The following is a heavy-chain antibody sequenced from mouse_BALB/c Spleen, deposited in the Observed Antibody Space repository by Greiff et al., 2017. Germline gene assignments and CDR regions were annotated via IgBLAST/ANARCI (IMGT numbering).Heavy chain of an antibody. CDR3: AREDDYDAGLMDY. CDR1: GFTFSDYY. Sequence: EVQLVESGGGLVKPGGSLKLSCAASGFTFSDYYMYWVRQTPEKRLEWVATISDGGSYTYYPDSVKGRFTISRDNAKNNLYLQMSSLKSEDTAMYYCAREDDYDAGLMDYWGQGTSVTVSS. D-gene: IGHD2-4*01. V-gene: IGHV5-4*02. J-gene: IGHJ4*01. CDR2: ISDGGSYT.